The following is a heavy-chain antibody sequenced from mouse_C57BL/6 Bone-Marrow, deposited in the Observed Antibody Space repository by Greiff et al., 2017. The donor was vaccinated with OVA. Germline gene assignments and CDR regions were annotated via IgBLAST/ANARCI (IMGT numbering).Heavy chain of an antibody. V-gene: IGHV1-64*01. Sequence: QVQLQQPGAELVKPGASVKLSCKASGYTFTSYWMHWVKQRPGQGLEWIGMIHPNSGSTNYNEKFKSKATLTVDKSSSTAYMQLSSLSSVYSAIYYCEREATMAPYYAMDYWGQGTSVTVSS. CDR1: GYTFTSYW. CDR3: EREATMAPYYAMDY. D-gene: IGHD2-1*01. CDR2: IHPNSGST. J-gene: IGHJ4*01.